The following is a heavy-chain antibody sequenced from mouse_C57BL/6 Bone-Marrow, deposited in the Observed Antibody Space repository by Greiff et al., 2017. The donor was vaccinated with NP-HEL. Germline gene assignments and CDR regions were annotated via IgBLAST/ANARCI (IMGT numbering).Heavy chain of an antibody. V-gene: IGHV3-6*01. D-gene: IGHD1-3*01. Sequence: EVKLVESGPGLVKPSQSLSLTCSVTGYSITSGYYWNWIRQFPGNKLEWMGYISYDGSNNYNPSLKNRISITRDTSKNQFFLKLNSVTTEDTATYYCARVLNRHWYFDVWGTGTTVTVSS. J-gene: IGHJ1*03. CDR2: ISYDGSN. CDR1: GYSITSGYY. CDR3: ARVLNRHWYFDV.